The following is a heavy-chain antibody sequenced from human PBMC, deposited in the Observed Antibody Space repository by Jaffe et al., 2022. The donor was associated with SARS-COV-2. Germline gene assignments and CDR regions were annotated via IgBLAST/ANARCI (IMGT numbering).Heavy chain of an antibody. CDR1: GFTFSSYG. CDR2: ISYDGSNK. V-gene: IGHV3-30*03. J-gene: IGHJ3*02. CDR3: ATIIVVVPAAGQNDAFDI. D-gene: IGHD2-2*01. Sequence: QVQLVESGGGVVQPGRSLRLSCAASGFTFSSYGMHWVRQAPGKGLEWVAVISYDGSNKYYADSVKGRFTISRDNSKNTLYLQMNSLRAEDTAVYYCATIIVVVPAAGQNDAFDIWGQGTMVTVSS.